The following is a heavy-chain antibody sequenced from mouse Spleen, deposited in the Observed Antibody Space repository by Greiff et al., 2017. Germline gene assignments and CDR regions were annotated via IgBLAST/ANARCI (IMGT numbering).Heavy chain of an antibody. V-gene: IGHV5-16*01. CDR2: INYDGSST. J-gene: IGHJ4*01. Sequence: EVKLMESEGGLVQPGSSMKLSCTASGFTFSDYYMAWVRQVPEKGLEWVANINYDGSSTYYLDSLKSRFIISRDNAKNILYLQMSSLKSEDTATYYCARDSDGSSYYAMDYWGQGTSVTVSS. CDR3: ARDSDGSSYYAMDY. D-gene: IGHD1-1*01. CDR1: GFTFSDYY.